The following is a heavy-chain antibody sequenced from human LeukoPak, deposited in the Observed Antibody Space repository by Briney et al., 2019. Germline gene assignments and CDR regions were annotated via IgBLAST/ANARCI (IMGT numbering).Heavy chain of an antibody. CDR2: IESDGSEK. CDR1: GFSFRSYW. CDR3: AGGMGWVSDY. V-gene: IGHV3-7*03. Sequence: GGSLRLSCAASGFSFRSYWMSWVRQAPGKGLEWVANIESDGSEKNYADSVKGRFTISRDNAKNLLYLQMDSLRAEDTAVYYCAGGMGWVSDYWGQGTLVTVSS. J-gene: IGHJ4*02. D-gene: IGHD6-19*01.